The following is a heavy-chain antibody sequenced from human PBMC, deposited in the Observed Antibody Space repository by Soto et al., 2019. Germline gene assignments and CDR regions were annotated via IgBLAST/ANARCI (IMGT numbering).Heavy chain of an antibody. J-gene: IGHJ4*02. CDR1: GFTFSSHG. V-gene: IGHV3-33*01. D-gene: IGHD5-18*01. CDR3: ARADTYGYSIDY. Sequence: GGSLRLSCAASGFTFSSHGMHWVRQAPNKGLEWVAIIWFVGTHKYYGDSVKGRFTISRDNSKNTLYVEMNNVRVEDTALYFCARADTYGYSIDYWGQGTLVTVSS. CDR2: IWFVGTHK.